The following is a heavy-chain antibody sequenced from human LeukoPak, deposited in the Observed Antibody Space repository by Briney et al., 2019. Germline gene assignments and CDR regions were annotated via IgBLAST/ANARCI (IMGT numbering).Heavy chain of an antibody. J-gene: IGHJ4*02. V-gene: IGHV4-4*07. CDR3: ARQSDKAAGGTFAFDY. Sequence: SETLSLTCTVSGDSISTYYWSWIRQRAGKGLERIGRINTSGSTNYNPSLKSRVTMSVDTSKNQFSLKLSSVTAADTAVYYCARQSDKAAGGTFAFDYWGQGALVTVS. D-gene: IGHD6-13*01. CDR2: INTSGST. CDR1: GDSISTYY.